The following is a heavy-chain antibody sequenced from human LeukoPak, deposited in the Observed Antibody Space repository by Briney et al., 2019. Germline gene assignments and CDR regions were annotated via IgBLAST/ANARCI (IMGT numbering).Heavy chain of an antibody. D-gene: IGHD1-26*01. J-gene: IGHJ6*02. CDR2: ISYDGSNK. CDR3: AKGRVGANGYYYYGMDV. V-gene: IGHV3-30*18. Sequence: GGSLRLSCAASGFIFSNYWMHWVRQAPGKGLEWVAVISYDGSNKYYADSVKGRFTISRDNSKNTLYLQMNSLRIEDTAVYYCAKGRVGANGYYYYGMDVWGQGTTVTVSS. CDR1: GFIFSNYW.